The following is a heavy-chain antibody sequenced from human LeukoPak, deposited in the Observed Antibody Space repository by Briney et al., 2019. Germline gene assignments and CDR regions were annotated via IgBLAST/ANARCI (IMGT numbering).Heavy chain of an antibody. CDR3: ARADSSGSCDY. CDR1: GGTYSNYG. V-gene: IGHV1-46*01. CDR2: INPSGGST. Sequence: GASVKVSCKASGGTYSNYGFSWVRQAPGQGLEWMGIINPSGGSTSYAQKFQGRVTMTRDTSTSTVYMELSSLRSEDTAVYYCARADSSGSCDYWGQGTLVTVSS. D-gene: IGHD3-22*01. J-gene: IGHJ4*02.